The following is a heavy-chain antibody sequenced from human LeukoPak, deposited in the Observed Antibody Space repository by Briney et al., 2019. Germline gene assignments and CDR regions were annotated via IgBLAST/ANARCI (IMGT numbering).Heavy chain of an antibody. D-gene: IGHD3-22*01. CDR2: IYSAGST. CDR1: GFAVSSNY. J-gene: IGHJ4*02. Sequence: SGGSLRLSCAASGFAVSSNYMSWVRQAPGKGLEWVSVIYSAGSTYYADSVKGRFTISRDNSKNTLYLQMNSLRAEDTAVYYCAREYYYDSRGYPAGADYWGQGTLVTVSS. V-gene: IGHV3-53*01. CDR3: AREYYYDSRGYPAGADY.